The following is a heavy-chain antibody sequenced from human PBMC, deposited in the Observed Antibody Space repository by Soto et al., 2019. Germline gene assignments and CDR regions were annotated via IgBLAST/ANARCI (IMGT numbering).Heavy chain of an antibody. Sequence: QITLKESGPTLVNPTQTLTLTCTFSGFSLTTGGVGVGWIRQPPGKALEWLALIYWDDDKRYIPSLKSRLTITKDTSKNQVVLTLTNMDPVDTAPFYCAHVFNSNSGSYRYFDYWGQGTLVTVSS. V-gene: IGHV2-5*02. CDR1: GFSLTTGGVG. D-gene: IGHD3-16*02. J-gene: IGHJ4*02. CDR3: AHVFNSNSGSYRYFDY. CDR2: IYWDDDK.